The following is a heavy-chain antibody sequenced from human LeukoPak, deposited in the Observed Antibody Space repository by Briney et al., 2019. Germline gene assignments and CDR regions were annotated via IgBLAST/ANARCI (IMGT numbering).Heavy chain of an antibody. CDR2: INPSGGST. CDR3: ASQFPVAVAGSDYYYYGMDV. J-gene: IGHJ6*02. Sequence: VASVKVSCKAFGYSLTNYYVHWVRPAPGQGLEWMGEINPSGGSTSYAQKLQGRITVTRDTSTSTVYMELSSLRSEDTAVYYCASQFPVAVAGSDYYYYGMDVWGQGTTVTVSS. V-gene: IGHV1-46*01. CDR1: GYSLTNYY. D-gene: IGHD6-19*01.